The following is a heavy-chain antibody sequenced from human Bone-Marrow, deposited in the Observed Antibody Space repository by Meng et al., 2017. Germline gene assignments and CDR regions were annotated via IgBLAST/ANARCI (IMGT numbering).Heavy chain of an antibody. V-gene: IGHV1-2*06. CDR2: IKPQSGDT. CDR1: GCTFTAYY. D-gene: IGHD5-18*01. CDR3: ARSGIQLWLYY. Sequence: QVQLVQSGAELKKPGAAVRVSCKSSGCTFTAYYIHWVRQAPGQGLEWMGHIKPQSGDTLYAQKFQGRVTMTRNTSISTAYMELSSLRSEDTAVYYCARSGIQLWLYYWGQGTLVTVSS. J-gene: IGHJ4*02.